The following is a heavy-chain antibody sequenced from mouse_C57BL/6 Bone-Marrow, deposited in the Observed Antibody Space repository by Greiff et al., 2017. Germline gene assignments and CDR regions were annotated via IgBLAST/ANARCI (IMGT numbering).Heavy chain of an antibody. CDR2: ISDGGSYT. D-gene: IGHD1-1*01. J-gene: IGHJ1*03. Sequence: EVKLVESGGGLVKPGGSLQLSCAASGFTFSSYAMSWVRQTPEKRLEWVATISDGGSYTYYPDNVKGRFTISRDNAKNNLYLQMSHLKSEDTAMYYCAREGYGSSGGYFDVWGTGTTVTVSS. V-gene: IGHV5-4*01. CDR1: GFTFSSYA. CDR3: AREGYGSSGGYFDV.